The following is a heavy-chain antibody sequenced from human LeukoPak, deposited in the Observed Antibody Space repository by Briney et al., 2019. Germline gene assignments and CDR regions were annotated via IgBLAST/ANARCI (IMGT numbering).Heavy chain of an antibody. CDR3: ARHPGWDYYCSGGSCNHDAFDI. CDR2: IIPIFGTA. CDR1: GGTFSSYA. Sequence: ASVKVSCKASGGTFSSYAISWVRQAPGQGLEWMGGIIPIFGTAYYAQKFQGRVTITADESTSTAYMELSSLRSEDTAVYYCARHPGWDYYCSGGSCNHDAFDIWGQGTMVTVSS. J-gene: IGHJ3*02. D-gene: IGHD2-15*01. V-gene: IGHV1-69*13.